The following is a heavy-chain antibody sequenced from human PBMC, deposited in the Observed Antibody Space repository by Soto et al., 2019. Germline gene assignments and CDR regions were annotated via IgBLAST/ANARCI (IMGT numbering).Heavy chain of an antibody. J-gene: IGHJ5*02. CDR2: IIPIFGTV. CDR1: GGTFSSYA. D-gene: IGHD3-3*01. V-gene: IGHV1-69*13. Sequence: VASVKVSCKASGGTFSSYAISWVRQAPGQGLEWMGGIIPIFGTVNYAQKFQGRVTITADESTSTAYMELSSLRSEDTAVYYCARASGVYDFWSLRLNWFDPWGQGTLVTVSS. CDR3: ARASGVYDFWSLRLNWFDP.